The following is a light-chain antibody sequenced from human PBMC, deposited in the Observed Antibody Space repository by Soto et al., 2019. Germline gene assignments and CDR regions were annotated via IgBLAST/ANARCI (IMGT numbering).Light chain of an antibody. CDR1: QSISSY. Sequence: DIQMTQSPSSLSASVGDRVTITCRASQSISSYLNWYQQKPGKAPKLLIYAASSLQSGVPSRFSGSGSGTDFSLTISSLQPEDFATYYCQQSYSTSCTFGPGTKVEIK. CDR2: AAS. J-gene: IGKJ1*01. CDR3: QQSYSTSCT. V-gene: IGKV1-39*01.